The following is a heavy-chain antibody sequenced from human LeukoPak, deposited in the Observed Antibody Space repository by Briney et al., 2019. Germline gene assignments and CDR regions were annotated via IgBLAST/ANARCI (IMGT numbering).Heavy chain of an antibody. Sequence: ASVKVSCKASGYTFTSYGISWVRPAPGQGLEWMGWISAYNGNTNYAQKLQGRVTMTTDTSTSTAYMELRSLRSDDTAVYYCARGRDYSNSVAANNWFDPWGQGTLVTVSS. CDR2: ISAYNGNT. CDR3: ARGRDYSNSVAANNWFDP. J-gene: IGHJ5*02. D-gene: IGHD4-11*01. CDR1: GYTFTSYG. V-gene: IGHV1-18*01.